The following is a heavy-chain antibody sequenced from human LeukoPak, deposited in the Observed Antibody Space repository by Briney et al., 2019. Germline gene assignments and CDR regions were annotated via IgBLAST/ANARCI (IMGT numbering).Heavy chain of an antibody. J-gene: IGHJ6*03. V-gene: IGHV1-2*06. CDR2: INPNSGGT. D-gene: IGHD2-2*01. CDR1: GYTFTGYY. Sequence: GASVKVSCKASGYTFTGYYMHWVRQAPGQGLEWMGRINPNSGGTNYAQKFQGRVTMTRDTSISTAYMELSRLRSDDTAVYYCAREPSYCSSTSCYSYYMDVWGKGTTVTVSS. CDR3: AREPSYCSSTSCYSYYMDV.